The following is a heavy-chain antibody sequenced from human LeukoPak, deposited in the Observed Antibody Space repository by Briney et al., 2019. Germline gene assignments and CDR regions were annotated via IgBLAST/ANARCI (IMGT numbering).Heavy chain of an antibody. CDR3: ARSLLHYYDSSGYGY. Sequence: GGSLRLSCAASGFTFSSYWMSWVRQAPGKGLEWVANIKQDGSEKYYVDSVKGRFTIPRDNAKNSLYLQMNSLRAEDTAVYYCARSLLHYYDSSGYGYWGQGTLVTVSS. V-gene: IGHV3-7*01. D-gene: IGHD3-22*01. CDR2: IKQDGSEK. CDR1: GFTFSSYW. J-gene: IGHJ4*02.